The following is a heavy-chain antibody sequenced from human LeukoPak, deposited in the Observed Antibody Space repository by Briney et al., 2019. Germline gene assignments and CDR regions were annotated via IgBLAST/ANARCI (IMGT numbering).Heavy chain of an antibody. CDR3: AKGTTITSPFDY. CDR2: LYGTGKT. V-gene: IGHV3-66*01. Sequence: GGSLRLSCAASGFSVSSNYLSWVRQAPGKGLEWVSVLYGTGKTYYADSVKGRFTISRDNSKNTLYLQMNSLRAEDTAVYYCAKGTTITSPFDYWGQGTLVTVSS. J-gene: IGHJ4*02. D-gene: IGHD3-10*01. CDR1: GFSVSSNY.